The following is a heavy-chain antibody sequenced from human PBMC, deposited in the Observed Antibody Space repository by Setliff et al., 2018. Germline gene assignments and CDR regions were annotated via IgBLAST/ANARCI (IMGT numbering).Heavy chain of an antibody. CDR1: GYSISSDYY. Sequence: SETLSLTCDVSGYSISSDYYWRWIRQPPGRGLEWIGTIFYRGTTYYNLSLKSPVTISLDASKNQFSLTLTSVTAADTAIYYCARQRVVVGAPSWFDPWGQGTLVTVSS. CDR2: IFYRGTT. CDR3: ARQRVVVGAPSWFDP. V-gene: IGHV4-38-2*01. D-gene: IGHD2-15*01. J-gene: IGHJ5*02.